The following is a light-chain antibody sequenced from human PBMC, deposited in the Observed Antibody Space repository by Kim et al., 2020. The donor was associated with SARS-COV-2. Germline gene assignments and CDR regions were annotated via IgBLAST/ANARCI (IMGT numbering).Light chain of an antibody. CDR3: LLYFGATQSGV. J-gene: IGLJ3*02. Sequence: GTVTITGASSTGAVTRAYHPNWIQQKPGQAPRTLIYNTMNKHSWTPARFSGSLRGDKAALTLSGAQPEDEAEYYCLLYFGATQSGVFGGGTQLTVL. CDR1: TGAVTRAYH. CDR2: NTM. V-gene: IGLV7-43*01.